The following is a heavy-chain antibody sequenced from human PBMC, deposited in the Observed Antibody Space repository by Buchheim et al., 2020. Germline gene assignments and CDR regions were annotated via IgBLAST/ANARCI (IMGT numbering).Heavy chain of an antibody. CDR2: IGTAGDT. CDR1: GFTFSSYD. Sequence: EVQLVESGGGLVQPGGSLRLSCAASGFTFSSYDMHWVRQATGKGLEWVSAIGTAGDTYYPGSVKGRFTISRENAKNSLYLQMNSLRAGDTAVYYCARASITIFGVEPARGMDVWGQGT. D-gene: IGHD3-3*01. V-gene: IGHV3-13*04. CDR3: ARASITIFGVEPARGMDV. J-gene: IGHJ6*02.